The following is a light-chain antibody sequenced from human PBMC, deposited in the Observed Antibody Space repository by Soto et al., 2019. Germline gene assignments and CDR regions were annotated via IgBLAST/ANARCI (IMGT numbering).Light chain of an antibody. CDR1: GSDVGGYNY. J-gene: IGLJ1*01. V-gene: IGLV2-14*01. CDR2: DVS. Sequence: QSVLTQPASVSGSPGQSITISCTGTGSDVGGYNYVSWYQQHPGKAPKLMIYDVSNRPSGISNRFSGSKTGNTASLTISGLQAEDEADYYCISYTSSSTLYVFGTGTKVTVL. CDR3: ISYTSSSTLYV.